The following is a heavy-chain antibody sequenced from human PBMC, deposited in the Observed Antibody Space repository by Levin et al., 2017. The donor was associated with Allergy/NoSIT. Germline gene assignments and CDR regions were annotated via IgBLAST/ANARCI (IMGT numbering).Heavy chain of an antibody. CDR2: MSSDGNSQ. D-gene: IGHD6-19*01. Sequence: SGGSLRLSCAASGFTFGSYAMHWVRQAPGKGLEWVAVMSSDGNSQKYTDSVKGRFTVSRDKSNNTLYLQMKSLRVDDTALYYCARADKSGSYEFFQHWGQGALVTVSS. J-gene: IGHJ1*01. CDR1: GFTFGSYA. V-gene: IGHV3-30-3*01. CDR3: ARADKSGSYEFFQH.